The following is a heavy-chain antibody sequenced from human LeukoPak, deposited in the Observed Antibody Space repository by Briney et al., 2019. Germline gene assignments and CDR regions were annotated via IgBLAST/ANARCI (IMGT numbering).Heavy chain of an antibody. J-gene: IGHJ4*02. V-gene: IGHV3-73*01. CDR2: IRSKANSYAT. CDR3: TRQGYSSSWPPVRIDY. CDR1: GFTFSGSA. Sequence: GGSLRLSCAASGFTFSGSAMHWVRQASGKGLEWVGRIRSKANSYATAYAASVKGRFTISRDDSKNTAYLQMNSLKTEDTAVYYCTRQGYSSSWPPVRIDYWGQGTLVTVSS. D-gene: IGHD6-13*01.